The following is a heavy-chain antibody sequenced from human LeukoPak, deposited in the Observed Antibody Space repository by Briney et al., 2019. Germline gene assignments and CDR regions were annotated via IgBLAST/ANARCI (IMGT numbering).Heavy chain of an antibody. J-gene: IGHJ4*02. V-gene: IGHV3-23*01. Sequence: GGSLRLSCAASGFTFSSYAMSWVRQAPGKGLEWVSAISGSGGSTYYADSVKGRFTISRDNSKNTLYLQMNSLRAEDTAVYYRAKIPKAHIAVAGTGIDYWGQGTLVTVSS. CDR2: ISGSGGST. D-gene: IGHD6-19*01. CDR1: GFTFSSYA. CDR3: AKIPKAHIAVAGTGIDY.